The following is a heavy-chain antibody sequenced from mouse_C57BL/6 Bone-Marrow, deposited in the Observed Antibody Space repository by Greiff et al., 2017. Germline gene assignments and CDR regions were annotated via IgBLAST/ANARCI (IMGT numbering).Heavy chain of an antibody. CDR3: ARKLGYYSNRFDY. Sequence: VQLQQSGAELARPGASVKLSCKASGYTFTSYGISWVKQRTGQGLEWIGEIYPRSGNTYYNEKFKGKATLTADKSSSTAYMELRSLTSEDSAVYFCARKLGYYSNRFDYGGEGTTLTVSS. V-gene: IGHV1-81*01. CDR2: IYPRSGNT. J-gene: IGHJ2*01. D-gene: IGHD2-5*01. CDR1: GYTFTSYG.